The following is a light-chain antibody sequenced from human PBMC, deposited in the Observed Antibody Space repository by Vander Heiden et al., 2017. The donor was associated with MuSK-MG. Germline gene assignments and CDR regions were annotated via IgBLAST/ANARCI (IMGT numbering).Light chain of an antibody. Sequence: EIVSTQSPGSLSLSPGERPTLSCRASQSVRNNYLAWYQQKPGQAPRLLIFGASIRASGIPDRFSGSGSGTDFTLTISRLGPGDFAVYYCQQYDHSPLTFGGGTQVEIK. V-gene: IGKV3-20*01. CDR2: GAS. CDR1: QSVRNNY. CDR3: QQYDHSPLT. J-gene: IGKJ4*01.